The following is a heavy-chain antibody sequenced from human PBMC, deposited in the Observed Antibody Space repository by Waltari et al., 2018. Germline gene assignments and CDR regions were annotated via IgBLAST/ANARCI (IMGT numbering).Heavy chain of an antibody. D-gene: IGHD2-8*02. V-gene: IGHV4-34*01. CDR3: ARGIRRSGGYGY. J-gene: IGHJ4*02. CDR2: INHSGST. Sequence: QVQLQPWGAGLLTPSETLSLPCAVYGGSFRGYYWSWIRQPPGKGLEWIGEINHSGSTNYNPSLKSRVTISVDTSKNQFSLKLSSVTAADTAVYYCARGIRRSGGYGYWGQGTLVTVSS. CDR1: GGSFRGYY.